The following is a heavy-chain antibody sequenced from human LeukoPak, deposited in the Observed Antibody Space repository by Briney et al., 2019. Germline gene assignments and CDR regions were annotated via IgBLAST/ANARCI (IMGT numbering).Heavy chain of an antibody. CDR3: ARDLRFWFDP. CDR1: GYTFTDYY. V-gene: IGHV7-4-1*02. Sequence: AASVKVSCKASGYTFTDYYMHWVRQAPGQGLEWMGWINTNTGNPTYAQGFTGRFVFSLDTSVSTAYLQISSLKAEDIAVYYCARDLRFWFDPWGQGTLVTVSS. CDR2: INTNTGNP. D-gene: IGHD3-9*01. J-gene: IGHJ5*02.